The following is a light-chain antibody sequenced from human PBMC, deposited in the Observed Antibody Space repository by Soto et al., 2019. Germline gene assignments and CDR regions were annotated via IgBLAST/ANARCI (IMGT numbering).Light chain of an antibody. CDR3: QHYNNWPPWT. CDR1: QSVSSSY. V-gene: IGKV3-20*01. J-gene: IGKJ1*01. Sequence: EIVLTQSPGTLSLSPGERATLSCRTSQSVSSSYLAWYQQKPGQAPRLLIYGASRRATGIPDRFSGSGSGTDFSLTISRLEPEDFAVYYCQHYNNWPPWTFGQGTKVEI. CDR2: GAS.